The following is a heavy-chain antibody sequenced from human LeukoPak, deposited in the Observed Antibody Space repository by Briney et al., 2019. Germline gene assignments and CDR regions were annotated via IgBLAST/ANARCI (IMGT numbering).Heavy chain of an antibody. CDR3: ARANGVYYGDFNFDS. CDR2: IYPSDSDT. J-gene: IGHJ4*02. Sequence: GESLKISCKGSGFSFTSYWIGWVRQMPGKGLEWMGIIYPSDSDTRYSPSFQGQVTISADKSISTAYLQWSSLKASDTAMYYCARANGVYYGDFNFDSWGQGTLVTVSS. CDR1: GFSFTSYW. D-gene: IGHD4-17*01. V-gene: IGHV5-51*01.